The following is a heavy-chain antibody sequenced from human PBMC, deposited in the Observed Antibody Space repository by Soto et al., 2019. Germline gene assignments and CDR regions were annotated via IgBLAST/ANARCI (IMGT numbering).Heavy chain of an antibody. CDR1: GYTFTSYA. D-gene: IGHD2-2*01. J-gene: IGHJ5*02. CDR2: INAGNGNT. Sequence: GASVKVSCKASGYTFTSYAMHWVRQAPGQRLEWMGWINAGNGNTKYSQKFQGRVTITRDTSASTAYMELSSLRSEDTAVYYCARDLGYCSSTSCSENWFDPWGQGTLVTVSS. CDR3: ARDLGYCSSTSCSENWFDP. V-gene: IGHV1-3*01.